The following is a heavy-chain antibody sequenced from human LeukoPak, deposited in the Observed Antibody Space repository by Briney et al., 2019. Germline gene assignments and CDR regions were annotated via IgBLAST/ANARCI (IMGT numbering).Heavy chain of an antibody. D-gene: IGHD3-10*01. J-gene: IGHJ6*03. CDR1: GGSISSSSYY. V-gene: IGHV4-39*07. CDR3: ANHPYNYGSGTNPRDYYYYYYYMDV. Sequence: PSETLSLTCTVSGGSISSSSYYWGWIRQPPGKGLEWIGSIYYSGSTYYNPSLKSRVTISVDTSKNQFSLKLSSVTAADTAVYYCANHPYNYGSGTNPRDYYYYYYYMDVWGKGTTVTVSS. CDR2: IYYSGST.